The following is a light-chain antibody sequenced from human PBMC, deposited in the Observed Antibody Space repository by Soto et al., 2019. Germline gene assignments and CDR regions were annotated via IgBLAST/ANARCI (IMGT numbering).Light chain of an antibody. Sequence: IQITQSPSSVSASVGDTVTITCRASQLISSWLAWYQQKPGKAPKLLIYAASNLQSGVPSRFSGSESGTDFTLTISSLQPEDLANYLCQQASSFPLTFGGGTKVEL. CDR1: QLISSW. CDR3: QQASSFPLT. V-gene: IGKV1-12*01. J-gene: IGKJ4*01. CDR2: AAS.